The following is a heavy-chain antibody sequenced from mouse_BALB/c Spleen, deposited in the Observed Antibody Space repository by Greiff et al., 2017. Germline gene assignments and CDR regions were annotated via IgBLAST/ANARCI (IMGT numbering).Heavy chain of an antibody. D-gene: IGHD1-1*01. CDR1: GFSLTSYG. J-gene: IGHJ4*01. Sequence: QVQLQQSGPGLVAPSQSLSITCTVSGFSLTSYGVHWVRQPPGKGLEWLGVIWAGGSTNYNSALMSRLSISKDNSKSQVFLKMNSLQTDDTAMYYCARDLHITTVVDAMDYWGQGTSVTVSS. CDR2: IWAGGST. V-gene: IGHV2-9*02. CDR3: ARDLHITTVVDAMDY.